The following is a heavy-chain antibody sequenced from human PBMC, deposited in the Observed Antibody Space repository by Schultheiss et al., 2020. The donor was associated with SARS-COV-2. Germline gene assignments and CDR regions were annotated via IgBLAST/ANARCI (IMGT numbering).Heavy chain of an antibody. V-gene: IGHV1-69*13. CDR1: GGTFSSYA. D-gene: IGHD2-2*01. CDR3: ARSGVVPALGWFDP. Sequence: SVKVSCKASGGTFSSYAISWVRQAPGQGLEWMGGIIPIFGTANYAQKFQGRVTITADESTSTAYMELSSLRSEDTAVYYCARSGVVPALGWFDPWGQGTLVTVSS. CDR2: IIPIFGTA. J-gene: IGHJ5*02.